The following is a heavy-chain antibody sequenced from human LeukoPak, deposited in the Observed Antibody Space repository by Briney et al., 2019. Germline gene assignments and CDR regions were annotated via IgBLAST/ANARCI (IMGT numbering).Heavy chain of an antibody. V-gene: IGHV1-2*02. J-gene: IGHJ6*02. D-gene: IGHD6-13*01. CDR1: GYTFTGYY. CDR3: ARDQSGIAAAGRSLSSSPSGYYYYYGMDV. CDR2: INPNSGGT. Sequence: ASVKVSCKASGYTFTGYYMHWVRQAPGQGLEWMGWINPNSGGTNYAQKFQGRVTMTRDTSISTAYIELSRLRSDDTAVYYCARDQSGIAAAGRSLSSSPSGYYYYYGMDVWGQGTTVTVSS.